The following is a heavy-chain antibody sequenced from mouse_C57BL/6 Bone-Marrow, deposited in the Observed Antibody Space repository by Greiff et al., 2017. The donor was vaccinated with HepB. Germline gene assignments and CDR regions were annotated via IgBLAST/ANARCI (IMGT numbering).Heavy chain of an antibody. Sequence: EVQGVESGPGMVKPSQSLSLTCTVTGYSITSGYDWHWIRHFPGNKLEWMGYISYSGSTNYNPSLKSRISITQDTSKNHFFLKLNSVTTEDTATYYCARVSYYGGGWYFDVWGTGTTVTVSS. J-gene: IGHJ1*03. D-gene: IGHD1-1*01. CDR2: ISYSGST. V-gene: IGHV3-1*01. CDR3: ARVSYYGGGWYFDV. CDR1: GYSITSGYD.